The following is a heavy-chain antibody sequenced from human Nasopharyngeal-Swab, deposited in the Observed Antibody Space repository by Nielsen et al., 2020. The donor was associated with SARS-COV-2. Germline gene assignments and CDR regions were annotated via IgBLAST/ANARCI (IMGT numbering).Heavy chain of an antibody. CDR3: AKSGLVADRELYYYYYMDV. CDR2: KKQDGSEK. D-gene: IGHD1-26*01. CDR1: GFTFSSYW. J-gene: IGHJ6*03. Sequence: GESLKSSCAAPGFTFSSYWMSWVRQAPGKGLEWVANKKQDGSEKYYVDSVKGRFTISRDNSKISLYLQMNSLRTEDTALYYCAKSGLVADRELYYYYYMDVWGKGTTVTVSS. V-gene: IGHV3-7*03.